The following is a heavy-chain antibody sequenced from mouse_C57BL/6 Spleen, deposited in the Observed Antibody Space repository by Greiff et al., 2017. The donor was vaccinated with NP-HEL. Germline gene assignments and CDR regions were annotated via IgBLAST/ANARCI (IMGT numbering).Heavy chain of an antibody. V-gene: IGHV1-54*01. D-gene: IGHD2-5*01. CDR1: GYAFTNYL. J-gene: IGHJ2*01. CDR2: INPGSGGT. CDR3: ARGNSNFPLDY. Sequence: QVQLQESGAELVRPGTSVQVSCKASGYAFTNYLIEWVKQRPGQGLEWIGVINPGSGGTNYNEKFKGKATLTTDQSSSTAYMQLSSLTSEDSAVYFFARGNSNFPLDYWGQGTTLPFSS.